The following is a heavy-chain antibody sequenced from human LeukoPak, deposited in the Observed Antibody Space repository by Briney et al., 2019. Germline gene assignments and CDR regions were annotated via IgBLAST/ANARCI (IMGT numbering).Heavy chain of an antibody. V-gene: IGHV3-23*01. D-gene: IGHD4-11*01. CDR2: ISGSGGST. Sequence: GGSLRLSCAASGFTFSSYAMSWVRQAPGKGLEWVSAISGSGGSTYYTDSVKGRFTISRDNSKNTLYLQMNSLRAEDTAVYYCAKHGSVTPPYYMDVWGKGTTVTVSS. CDR3: AKHGSVTPPYYMDV. J-gene: IGHJ6*03. CDR1: GFTFSSYA.